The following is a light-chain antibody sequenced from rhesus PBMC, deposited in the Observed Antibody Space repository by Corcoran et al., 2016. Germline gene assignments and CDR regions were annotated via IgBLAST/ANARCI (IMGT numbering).Light chain of an antibody. CDR2: DAS. J-gene: IGKJ1*01. CDR1: QSVSSS. CDR3: QQDYSWPWT. Sequence: EIVMTQSPATLSLSPGERATLSCRASQSVSSSLAWYQQKPGQAPKLLIYDASSRATGIPDRFRGGGSGTEFTLTISSLEPEDVGVYYCQQDYSWPWTFGPGTKVEIK. V-gene: IGKV3-42*01.